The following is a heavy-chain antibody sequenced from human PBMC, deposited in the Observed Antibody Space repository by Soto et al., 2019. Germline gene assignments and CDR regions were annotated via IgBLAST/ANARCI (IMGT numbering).Heavy chain of an antibody. V-gene: IGHV1-69*12. CDR3: ARGSRYCISTSCYSYGMDV. J-gene: IGHJ6*02. CDR1: GGTFSSYA. D-gene: IGHD2-2*01. Sequence: QVQLVQSGAEVQKPGSSVKVSCKASGGTFSSYAISWVRQAPGQGLEWVGGSIPIFGTANYAQKLEGRVTSTAHESTSTAYMELSSLRSEDTAVYYCARGSRYCISTSCYSYGMDVWGQGTTVTVSS. CDR2: SIPIFGTA.